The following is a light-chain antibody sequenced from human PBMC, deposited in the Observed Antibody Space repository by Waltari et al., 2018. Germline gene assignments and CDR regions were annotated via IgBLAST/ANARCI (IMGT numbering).Light chain of an antibody. CDR3: MQSRLWPWT. Sequence: DVVLAQSPLSLPVTLGQPASISCRSSQSLVYTDGNNYLNWFQQRPGQSPRRLISYVSNRDSGVPYRFSGSGSGTDFTLEISRVEAEDVGVYYCMQSRLWPWTLGQGTTVEIK. CDR1: QSLVYTDGNNY. CDR2: YVS. J-gene: IGKJ1*01. V-gene: IGKV2-30*01.